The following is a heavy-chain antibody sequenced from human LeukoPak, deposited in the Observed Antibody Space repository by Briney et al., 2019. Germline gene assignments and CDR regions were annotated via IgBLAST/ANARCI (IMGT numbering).Heavy chain of an antibody. CDR3: ARPHIPGYRSGVSCAFDY. Sequence: SETLSLTCAVSGVSISSSSYYWSWLPQPPGTGLEWIGSIYYSESTYYNPSLKSRITISVDTSKNQFPLKLSAVTDADTAVYYCARPHIPGYRSGVSCAFDYWRQGTLVTVSS. CDR1: GVSISSSSYY. J-gene: IGHJ4*02. CDR2: IYYSEST. V-gene: IGHV4-39*01. D-gene: IGHD2-15*01.